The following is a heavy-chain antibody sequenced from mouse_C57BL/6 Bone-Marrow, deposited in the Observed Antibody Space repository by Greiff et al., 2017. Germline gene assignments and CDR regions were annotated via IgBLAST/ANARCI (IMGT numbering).Heavy chain of an antibody. CDR2: IWGVGST. D-gene: IGHD2-2*01. CDR1: GFSLTSYG. CDR3: ARDGYDGYFDV. Sequence: VKVVESGPGLVAPSQSLSITCTVSGFSLTSYGVDWVRQSPGKGLEWLGVIWGVGSTNYNSALKSRLSISKDNSKSQVFLKMNSLQTDDTAMYYCARDGYDGYFDVWGTGTTVTVSS. V-gene: IGHV2-6*01. J-gene: IGHJ1*03.